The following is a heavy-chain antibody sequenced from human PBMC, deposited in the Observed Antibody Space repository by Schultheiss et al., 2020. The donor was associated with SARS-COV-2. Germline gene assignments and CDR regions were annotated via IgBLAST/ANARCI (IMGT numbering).Heavy chain of an antibody. CDR3: AISLTTGGGFDI. Sequence: GGSLRLSCAASGFTFSSYAMSWVRQAPGKGLEWVSAISGSGGSTYYADSVKGRCTISRDNSRNTLYLEMNSLRAEDTAVYFCAISLTTGGGFDIWGQGTMVTVSS. CDR2: ISGSGGST. V-gene: IGHV3-23*01. J-gene: IGHJ3*02. D-gene: IGHD4-11*01. CDR1: GFTFSSYA.